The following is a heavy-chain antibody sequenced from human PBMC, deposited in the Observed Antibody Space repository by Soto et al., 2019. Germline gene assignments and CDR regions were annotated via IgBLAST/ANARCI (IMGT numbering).Heavy chain of an antibody. Sequence: ASVKVSCKASGYTFTNYGISWVRQAPGQGLEWMGWTSAYNDNTKYAQKFQGRVTMTTETSTSTAYMELRSLRSDDTAVYYCASSSGSGYYALSYWGQGTLVTVSS. CDR3: ASSSGSGYYALSY. CDR1: GYTFTNYG. J-gene: IGHJ4*02. CDR2: TSAYNDNT. D-gene: IGHD3-22*01. V-gene: IGHV1-18*04.